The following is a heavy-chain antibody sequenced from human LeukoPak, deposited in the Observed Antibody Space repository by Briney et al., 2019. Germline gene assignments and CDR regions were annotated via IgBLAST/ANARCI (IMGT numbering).Heavy chain of an antibody. CDR2: TYYSGST. CDR3: ARGPYQLLWFGEPFDY. V-gene: IGHV4-30-4*01. J-gene: IGHJ4*02. D-gene: IGHD3-10*01. CDR1: GGSISSGDSY. Sequence: PSQTLSLTCTVSGGSISSGDSYWSWIRQPPGKGLEWVGKTYYSGSTYYNPSLKSRVTISVDTSKNQFSLNLSSVTAADTAVYYCARGPYQLLWFGEPFDYWGQGTLVTVSS.